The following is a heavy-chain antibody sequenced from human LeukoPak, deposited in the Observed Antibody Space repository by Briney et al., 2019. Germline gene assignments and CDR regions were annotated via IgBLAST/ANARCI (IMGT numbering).Heavy chain of an antibody. CDR3: ARDPVVVTAISRTDAFDI. V-gene: IGHV1-2*02. Sequence: GASVKVSCKASGYTFTGYYMHWVRQAPGQGLEWMGWINPNSGGTNYAQKFQGRVTMTRDTSISTAYMELSRLRSDDTAVYYCARDPVVVTAISRTDAFDIWGQGTMVTVSS. D-gene: IGHD2-21*02. J-gene: IGHJ3*02. CDR2: INPNSGGT. CDR1: GYTFTGYY.